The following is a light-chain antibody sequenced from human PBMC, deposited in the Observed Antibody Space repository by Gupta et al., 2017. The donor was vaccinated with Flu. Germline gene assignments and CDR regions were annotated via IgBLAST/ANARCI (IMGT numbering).Light chain of an antibody. CDR2: WAS. Sequence: DIVMTQSPGSLVASLGETVTINCRSSQTLLYASNNKNYLAWYQRKPGQSPQLLIYWASSRESGVPARFSGSGSGTHFSLTITSLQAEDAAIYYCHQYDGSPFTFGHGTRVDMK. CDR1: QTLLYASNNKNY. V-gene: IGKV4-1*01. J-gene: IGKJ3*01. CDR3: HQYDGSPFT.